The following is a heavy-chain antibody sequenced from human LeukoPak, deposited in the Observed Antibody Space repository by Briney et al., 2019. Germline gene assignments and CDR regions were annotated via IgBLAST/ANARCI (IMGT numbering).Heavy chain of an antibody. CDR1: GFTFSSYW. Sequence: GGSLRLSCAASGFTFSSYWMHWVRQAPGKGLVWVSRINRDGSSTSYADSVKGRFTISRDNAKNTLYLQMNSLRAEDTAVYYCARGPYYDYVWGSYRLDAFDIWGQGTMVTVSS. CDR3: ARGPYYDYVWGSYRLDAFDI. V-gene: IGHV3-74*01. CDR2: INRDGSST. D-gene: IGHD3-16*02. J-gene: IGHJ3*02.